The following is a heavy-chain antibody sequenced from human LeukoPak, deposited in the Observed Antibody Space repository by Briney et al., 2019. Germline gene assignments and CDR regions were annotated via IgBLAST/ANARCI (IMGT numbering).Heavy chain of an antibody. CDR3: ARESDSSGYYDY. CDR2: ISGSTYT. D-gene: IGHD3-22*01. J-gene: IGHJ4*02. Sequence: GGSLRLSCAASGFSFSNFYMSWIRQAPGKGLEWVSYISGSTYTNSADSVRGRFTISRDNAKNSLYLQMNSLRVEDTAVYYCARESDSSGYYDYWGQGTLVTVSS. CDR1: GFSFSNFY. V-gene: IGHV3-11*06.